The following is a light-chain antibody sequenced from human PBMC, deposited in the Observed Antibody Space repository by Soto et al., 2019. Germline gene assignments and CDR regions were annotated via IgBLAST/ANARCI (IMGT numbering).Light chain of an antibody. CDR3: SSYTSSSIDYV. CDR2: AVS. J-gene: IGLJ1*01. CDR1: SSDVGGYNY. Sequence: QSALTQPASVSGSPGQSITISCTGTSSDVGGYNYVSWYQQHPGKAPKLMIYAVSNRPSGVSNRFSGSKSGNTASLTISGLQAEDAADYYCSSYTSSSIDYVFGPGTKLTVL. V-gene: IGLV2-14*01.